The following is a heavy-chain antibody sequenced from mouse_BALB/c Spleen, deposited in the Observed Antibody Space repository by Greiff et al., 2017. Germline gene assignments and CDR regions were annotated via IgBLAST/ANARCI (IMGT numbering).Heavy chain of an antibody. J-gene: IGHJ4*01. D-gene: IGHD2-4*01. Sequence: EVMLVESGGGLVKPGGSLKLSCAASGFTFSSYAMSWVRQTPEKRLEWVASISSGGSTYYPDSVKGRFTISRDNARNILYLQMSSLRSEDTAMYYCAREGLYYDYDSAAMDYWGQGTSVTVSS. V-gene: IGHV5-6-5*01. CDR1: GFTFSSYA. CDR3: AREGLYYDYDSAAMDY. CDR2: ISSGGST.